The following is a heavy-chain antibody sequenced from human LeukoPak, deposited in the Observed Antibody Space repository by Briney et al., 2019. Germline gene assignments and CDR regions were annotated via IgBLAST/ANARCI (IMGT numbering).Heavy chain of an antibody. Sequence: PSQTLSLTCTVSGGSISSGGYYWSWIRQHPGKGLEWIGYIYYSGSTYYNPSLKSRVTISVDTSKNQFSLKLSSVTAADTAVYYCARIGYCSGGSCYSEGLSFDPWGQGTLVTVSS. V-gene: IGHV4-31*03. D-gene: IGHD2-15*01. J-gene: IGHJ5*02. CDR1: GGSISSGGYY. CDR2: IYYSGST. CDR3: ARIGYCSGGSCYSEGLSFDP.